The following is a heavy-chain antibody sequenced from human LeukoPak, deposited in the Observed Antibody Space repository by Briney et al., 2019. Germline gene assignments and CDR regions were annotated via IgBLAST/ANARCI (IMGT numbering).Heavy chain of an antibody. CDR1: GGSISSSNW. CDR2: IYHSGST. J-gene: IGHJ4*02. V-gene: IGHV4-4*02. Sequence: SETLSLTCAVSGGSISSSNWWSWVRQPPGKGLEWIGEIYHSGSTNYNPSLKSRVTISVDKSKNQFSLKLSSVTAADTAVYYCARDTTGAPSGEFDYWGQGTLVNVSS. D-gene: IGHD7-27*01. CDR3: ARDTTGAPSGEFDY.